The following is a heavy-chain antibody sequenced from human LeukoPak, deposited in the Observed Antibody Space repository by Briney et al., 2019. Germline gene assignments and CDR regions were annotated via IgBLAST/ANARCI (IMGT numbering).Heavy chain of an antibody. V-gene: IGHV3-21*01. D-gene: IGHD5-18*01. CDR1: GFTFSSYS. CDR3: ARPVYSYGYNYFDY. J-gene: IGHJ4*02. CDR2: ISSSSSYI. Sequence: GGSLRLSCAASGFTFSSYSMNWVRQAPGKGLEWVSSISSSSSYIYYADSVKGRFTISRDNAKNSLYLQMNSLRAEDTAVYYCARPVYSYGYNYFDYWGQGPLVTVSS.